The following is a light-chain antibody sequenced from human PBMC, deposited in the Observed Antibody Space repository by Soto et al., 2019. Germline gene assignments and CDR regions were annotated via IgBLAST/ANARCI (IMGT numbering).Light chain of an antibody. CDR2: GAS. J-gene: IGKJ1*01. CDR3: QQYNNWPPWK. V-gene: IGKV3-15*01. CDR1: QSVSSN. Sequence: EIVMTQSPATLSVSPGERSTLSCRASQSVSSNLAWYQQKPGQAPRLLIYGASTRATGIPARFSGSGSGTEFTLTIRSLQSEDFAVYYCQQYNNWPPWKCGQGTKGDIK.